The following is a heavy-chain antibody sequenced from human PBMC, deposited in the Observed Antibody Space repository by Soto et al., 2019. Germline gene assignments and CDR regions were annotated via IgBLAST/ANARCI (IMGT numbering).Heavy chain of an antibody. CDR2: IYYTGST. V-gene: IGHV4-61*01. CDR1: GGSVSGVNYY. J-gene: IGHJ4*02. D-gene: IGHD2-15*01. CDR3: ARDRGYCTGGSCYSENYYFDF. Sequence: PSETLSLTCTVSGGSVSGVNYYWSWIRQPPAKGLEWFGYIYYTGSTNYNPSLKGRVAISVDTSKNQFSLKVNSVTAADTAVYYCARDRGYCTGGSCYSENYYFDFWGQGTLVTVSS.